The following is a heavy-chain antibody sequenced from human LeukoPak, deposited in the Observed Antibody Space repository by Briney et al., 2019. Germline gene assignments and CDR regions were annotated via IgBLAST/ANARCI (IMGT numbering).Heavy chain of an antibody. V-gene: IGHV4-59*12. J-gene: IGHJ4*02. CDR3: ARNYYDSSGYIYYFDY. D-gene: IGHD3-22*01. CDR1: GGSISSYY. Sequence: SETLSLTCTISGGSISSYYWSWTRQPPGKGLEWIGYIYYSGSTYYNPSLKSRVTISVDRSKNQFSLKLSSVTAADTAVYYCARNYYDSSGYIYYFDYWDQGTLVTVSS. CDR2: IYYSGST.